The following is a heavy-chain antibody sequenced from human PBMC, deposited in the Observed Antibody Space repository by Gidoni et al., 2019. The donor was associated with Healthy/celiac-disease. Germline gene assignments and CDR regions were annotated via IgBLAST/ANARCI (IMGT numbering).Heavy chain of an antibody. CDR3: ARGGPITMVRGVFDY. V-gene: IGHV3-33*01. CDR2: IWYDGSNK. J-gene: IGHJ4*02. Sequence: QVQLVESGGGVVQPGRSLRLSCAASGFTFSSYGMHWVRQAPGKGLEWVAVIWYDGSNKYYADSVKGRFTISRDNSKNTLYLQMNSLRAEDTAVYYCARGGPITMVRGVFDYWGQGTLVTVSS. D-gene: IGHD3-10*01. CDR1: GFTFSSYG.